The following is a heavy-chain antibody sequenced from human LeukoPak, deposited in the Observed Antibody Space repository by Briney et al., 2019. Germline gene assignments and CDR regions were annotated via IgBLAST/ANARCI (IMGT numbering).Heavy chain of an antibody. CDR2: ISGSGGST. Sequence: GGSLRLSCAASGFTFSSYAMSWVRQAPGKGLEWVSAISGSGGSTYYADSVKGRFTISRDNSKNTLYLQMNSLRAEDTAVYYCARSVRSGSHAPGNYWGQGTLVTVSS. D-gene: IGHD1-26*01. CDR1: GFTFSSYA. V-gene: IGHV3-23*01. J-gene: IGHJ4*02. CDR3: ARSVRSGSHAPGNY.